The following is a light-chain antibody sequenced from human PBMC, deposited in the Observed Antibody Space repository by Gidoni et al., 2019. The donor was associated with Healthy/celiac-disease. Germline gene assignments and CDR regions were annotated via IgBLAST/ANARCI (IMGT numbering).Light chain of an antibody. CDR2: DAS. Sequence: EIVLTQSPATLSLFPGERATLPCRASQSVSSYLAWYQQKPGQAPRLLIYDASNRATGIPARFSGSGSGTDFTLTISSLEPEDFAVYYCQQRSNWPPLTFGQGTKVEIK. CDR3: QQRSNWPPLT. CDR1: QSVSSY. J-gene: IGKJ1*01. V-gene: IGKV3-11*01.